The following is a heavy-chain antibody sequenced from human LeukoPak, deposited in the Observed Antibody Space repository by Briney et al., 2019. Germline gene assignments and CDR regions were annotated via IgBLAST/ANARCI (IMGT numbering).Heavy chain of an antibody. CDR1: GFTFSNYA. V-gene: IGHV3-23*01. Sequence: GGYLRLSCAASGFTFSNYAMNWVRQAPGRGLEWVSVISGSGTSTDYADSVKGRFTISRDTSKNTLYLQMNSLRAEDTALYYCAKDLHVSHYSSSSRGFDYWGQGTLVTVSS. D-gene: IGHD6-6*01. CDR2: ISGSGTST. J-gene: IGHJ4*02. CDR3: AKDLHVSHYSSSSRGFDY.